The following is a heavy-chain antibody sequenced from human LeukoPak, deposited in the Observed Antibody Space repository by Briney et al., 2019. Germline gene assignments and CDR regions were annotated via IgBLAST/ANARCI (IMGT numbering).Heavy chain of an antibody. CDR1: GYTFTGYY. V-gene: IGHV1-69*05. Sequence: ASVKVSCKASGYTFTGYYMHWVRQAPGQGLEWMGRISPIFGTANYAQKFQGRVTITTDESTSTAYMELSSLRSEDTAVYYCARGRTTVETPDYYYYYMDVWGKGTTVTVSS. CDR3: ARGRTTVETPDYYYYYMDV. J-gene: IGHJ6*03. CDR2: ISPIFGTA. D-gene: IGHD4-17*01.